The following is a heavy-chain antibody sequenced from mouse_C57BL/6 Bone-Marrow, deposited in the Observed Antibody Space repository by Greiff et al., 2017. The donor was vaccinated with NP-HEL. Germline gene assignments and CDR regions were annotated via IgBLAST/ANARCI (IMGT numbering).Heavy chain of an antibody. CDR2: INPNNGGT. Sequence: VQLQQSGPELVKPGASVKISCKASGYTFTDYYMNWVKQSHGKSLEWIGDINPNNGGTSYNQKFKGKATLTVDKSSSTAYMELRSLTSEDSAVYYCARPTLYGKCAMDYWGQGTSVTVSS. D-gene: IGHD2-1*01. CDR1: GYTFTDYY. V-gene: IGHV1-26*01. J-gene: IGHJ4*01. CDR3: ARPTLYGKCAMDY.